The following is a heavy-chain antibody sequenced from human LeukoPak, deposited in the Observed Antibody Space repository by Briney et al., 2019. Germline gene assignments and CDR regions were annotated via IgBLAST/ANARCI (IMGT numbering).Heavy chain of an antibody. V-gene: IGHV4-34*01. J-gene: IGHJ4*02. Sequence: KPSETLSLTCTVSGGSISSYYWSWIRQPPGKGLEWIGKINHSGSTNYNPSLKSRVTISVDTSKNQFSLKLSSVTAADTAVYYCARSRGRNIVATMSTYYFDYWGQGTLVTVSS. CDR3: ARSRGRNIVATMSTYYFDY. CDR1: GGSISSYY. D-gene: IGHD5-12*01. CDR2: INHSGST.